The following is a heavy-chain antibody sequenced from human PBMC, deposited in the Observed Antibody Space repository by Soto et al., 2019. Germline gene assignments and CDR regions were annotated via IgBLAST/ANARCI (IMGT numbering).Heavy chain of an antibody. Sequence: QITLKESGPTLVKPTQTLTLTCTFSGFSLSTSGLGVGWIRQPPGKALEWLALIYWDDDKRYSPSMKSRLTITKDTSKNPVVITMTNMDPVDTATYYCAHTHRDGYPKTWGKGTLVTVSS. CDR1: GFSLSTSGLG. J-gene: IGHJ5*02. CDR2: IYWDDDK. D-gene: IGHD5-12*01. V-gene: IGHV2-5*02. CDR3: AHTHRDGYPKT.